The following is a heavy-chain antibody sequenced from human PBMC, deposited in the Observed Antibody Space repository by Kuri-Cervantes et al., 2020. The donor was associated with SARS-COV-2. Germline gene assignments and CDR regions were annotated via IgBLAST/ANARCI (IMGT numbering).Heavy chain of an antibody. J-gene: IGHJ6*03. V-gene: IGHV3-21*01. CDR2: ISSSSSYI. Sequence: GGSLRLSCAASGFTFSSYSMNWVRQAPGKGLEWVSSISSSSSYIYYADSVKGRFTISRDNAKNSLYLQMNSLRAEDTAVYYCARDFEKYDILVDYYYYYMDVWGKGTTVTVSS. CDR3: ARDFEKYDILVDYYYYYMDV. D-gene: IGHD3-9*01. CDR1: GFTFSSYS.